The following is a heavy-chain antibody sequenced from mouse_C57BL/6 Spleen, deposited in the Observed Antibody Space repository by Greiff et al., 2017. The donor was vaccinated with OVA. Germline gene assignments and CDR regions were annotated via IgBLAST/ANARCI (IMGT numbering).Heavy chain of an antibody. CDR2: IYPGGGYT. J-gene: IGHJ2*01. Sequence: VQLQQSGAELVRPGTSVKLSCTASGFTFTNYCIRWAKQRPGHGLEWIGYIYPGGGYTNYNEKFKGKATLTADKSSNTAYMQFSSLTSEDSAIYYCARGGGSSPFDYWGKGTTLTVSS. D-gene: IGHD1-1*01. CDR1: GFTFTNYC. V-gene: IGHV1-63*01. CDR3: ARGGGSSPFDY.